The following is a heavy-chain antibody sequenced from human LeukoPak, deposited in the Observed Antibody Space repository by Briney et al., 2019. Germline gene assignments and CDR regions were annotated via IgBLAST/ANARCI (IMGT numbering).Heavy chain of an antibody. CDR1: GFNFSSNS. CDR3: TKDRMATIIGEFDY. V-gene: IGHV3-30*18. D-gene: IGHD5-24*01. J-gene: IGHJ4*02. CDR2: ISYDGINK. Sequence: GGSLRLSCAASGFNFSSNSMHWVRQAPGKGLEWVAVISYDGINKYYADSVKGRFTISRDNSKNTLYLQMNSLRAEDTAVYYCTKDRMATIIGEFDYWGQGTLVTVSS.